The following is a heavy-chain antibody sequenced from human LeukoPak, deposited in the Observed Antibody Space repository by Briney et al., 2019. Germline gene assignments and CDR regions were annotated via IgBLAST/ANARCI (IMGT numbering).Heavy chain of an antibody. J-gene: IGHJ6*02. CDR3: TRVHSACSGGSCYYYGMDV. V-gene: IGHV5-51*01. CDR1: GYSFTDYW. CDR2: IYPGDSDT. D-gene: IGHD2-15*01. Sequence: GESLKISCEASGYSFTDYWIGWVRQMPGKGLEWMGVIYPGDSDTKYSPSFQGQVTISADKSISTAYLQWSSLKSSDTAIYYCTRVHSACSGGSCYYYGMDVWGQGTTVTVTS.